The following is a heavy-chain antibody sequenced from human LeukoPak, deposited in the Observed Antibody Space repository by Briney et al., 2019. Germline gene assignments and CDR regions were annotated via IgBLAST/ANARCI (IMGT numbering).Heavy chain of an antibody. D-gene: IGHD2/OR15-2a*01. J-gene: IGHJ4*02. CDR2: VYANDNT. V-gene: IGHV4-4*07. CDR1: GGSISSYY. CDR3: ARGGNRYFDY. Sequence: SETLSLTCTVSGGSISSYYWSWIRQPAGKGLEWTGRVYANDNTNYNPSLKGRVTMAGDTSKNQFSLTLTSVTAADTAVYYCARGGNRYFDYWGQGTLVTVST.